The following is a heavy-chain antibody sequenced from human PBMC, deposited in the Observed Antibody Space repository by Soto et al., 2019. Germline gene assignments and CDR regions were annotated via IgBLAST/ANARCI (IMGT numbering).Heavy chain of an antibody. Sequence: QVQLQESGPGLVKPSQTLSLTCTVSGGSISSGGYYWSWIRQHPGKGLEWIGYIYYSGSTYYNPSLKSRXXXXXXXXXXXXXXXXXXXXXXXXXXXXXXXXXXXXXXXXXYFDYWGQGTLVTVSS. CDR1: GGSISSGGYY. J-gene: IGHJ4*02. CDR2: IYYSGST. CDR3: XXXXXXXXXXXXXYFDY. V-gene: IGHV4-31*03.